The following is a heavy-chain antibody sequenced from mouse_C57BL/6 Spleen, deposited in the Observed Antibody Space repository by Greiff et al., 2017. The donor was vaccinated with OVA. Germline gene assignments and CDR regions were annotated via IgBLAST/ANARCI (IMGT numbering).Heavy chain of an antibody. CDR2: INPNNGGT. V-gene: IGHV1-18*01. CDR3: AVSLYHEDWYFDV. Sequence: VHVKQSGPELVKPGASVKIPCKASGYTFTDYNMDWVKQSHGKSLEWIGDINPNNGGTIYNQKFKGKATLTVDKSSSTAYMELRSLTSEDTAVYYCAVSLYHEDWYFDVWGTGTTVTVSS. CDR1: GYTFTDYN. D-gene: IGHD6-2*01. J-gene: IGHJ1*03.